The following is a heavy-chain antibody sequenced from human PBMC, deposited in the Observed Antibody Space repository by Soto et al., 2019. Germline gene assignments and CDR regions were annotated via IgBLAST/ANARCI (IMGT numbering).Heavy chain of an antibody. CDR1: GFTFSSYF. CDR3: ARDREMAYFDY. J-gene: IGHJ4*02. CDR2: IKQDGSEK. Sequence: GGSLRLSCASSGFTFSSYFMSWARQAPGKGLEWVANIKQDGSEKYYVDSVKGRFTISRDNAKNSLYLQMNSLRAEDTAVYYCARDREMAYFDYWGQGTLVTVSS. D-gene: IGHD2-8*01. V-gene: IGHV3-7*01.